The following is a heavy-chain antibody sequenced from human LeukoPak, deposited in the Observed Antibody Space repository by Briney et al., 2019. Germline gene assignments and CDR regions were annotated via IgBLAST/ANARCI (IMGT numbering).Heavy chain of an antibody. CDR3: ARGGSLGPQYFDY. CDR2: ISYDGSNK. V-gene: IGHV3-30*03. CDR1: GFTFNSYW. J-gene: IGHJ4*02. Sequence: GGSLRLSCADSGFTFNSYWMHWVRQAPGKGLEWVAVISYDGSNKYYADSVKGRFTISRDNAKNSLYLQMNSLRAEDTAVYYCARGGSLGPQYFDYWGQGTLVTVSS.